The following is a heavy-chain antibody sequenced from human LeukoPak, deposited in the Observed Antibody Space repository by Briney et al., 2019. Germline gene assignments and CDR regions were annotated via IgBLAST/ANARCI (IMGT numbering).Heavy chain of an antibody. CDR3: ATASGPVSITNLFFDY. J-gene: IGHJ4*02. CDR2: FDPEDGET. V-gene: IGHV1-24*01. D-gene: IGHD2-8*01. Sequence: GASVKVSCKVSGYTLTELSMHWVRQAPGKGLEWMGGFDPEDGETIYAQKFQGRVTMTEDTSTDTAYMELSSLRSEDTAVYYCATASGPVSITNLFFDYWGQGTLVTVSS. CDR1: GYTLTELS.